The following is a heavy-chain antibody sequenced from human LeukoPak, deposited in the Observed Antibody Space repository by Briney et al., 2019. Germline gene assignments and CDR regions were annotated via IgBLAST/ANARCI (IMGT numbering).Heavy chain of an antibody. CDR2: IKQDGSEK. Sequence: PGGSLRLSCAASGFTFSSYWMSWVRQAPGKGLEWVANIKQDGSEKYYVDSVKGRFTISRDNAKNSLYLQMNSLRAEDTAVYYCASLLPARGSREYYYYMDVWGKGTTVTVSS. V-gene: IGHV3-7*01. CDR1: GFTFSSYW. CDR3: ASLLPARGSREYYYYMDV. J-gene: IGHJ6*03. D-gene: IGHD3-22*01.